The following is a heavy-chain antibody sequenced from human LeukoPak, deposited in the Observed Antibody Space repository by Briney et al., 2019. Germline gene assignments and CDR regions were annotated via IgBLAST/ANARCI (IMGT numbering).Heavy chain of an antibody. V-gene: IGHV3-9*01. CDR2: ISWNSGSM. D-gene: IGHD2-21*01. J-gene: IGHJ3*02. CDR1: GFTFDDYA. Sequence: QAGGSLRLSCAASGFTFDDYAMHWVRQAPGKGLEWVSGISWNSGSMDYADSVKGRFTISRDNAKNSLYLQMNSLRVEDTAVYYCARDESGDNDAFDIWGQGTMVTVSS. CDR3: ARDESGDNDAFDI.